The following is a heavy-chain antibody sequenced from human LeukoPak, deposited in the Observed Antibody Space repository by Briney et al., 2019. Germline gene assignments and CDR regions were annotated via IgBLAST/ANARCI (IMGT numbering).Heavy chain of an antibody. Sequence: ASVKVSCKVSGYTLTALSMHWVRQAPGNGLEWMGGFDPEDGEAIYALKFQGRVTMTEDISTDTAYMELSSLRSEDTAVYYCATVHSSSWYLVRVVQYFQHWGQGTLVTVSS. V-gene: IGHV1-24*01. J-gene: IGHJ1*01. CDR1: GYTLTALS. D-gene: IGHD6-13*01. CDR3: ATVHSSSWYLVRVVQYFQH. CDR2: FDPEDGEA.